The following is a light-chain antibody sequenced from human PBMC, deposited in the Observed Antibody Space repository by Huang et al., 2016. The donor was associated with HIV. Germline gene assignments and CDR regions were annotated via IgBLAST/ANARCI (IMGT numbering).Light chain of an antibody. CDR2: GTS. J-gene: IGKJ2*01. V-gene: IGKV3-20*01. CDR3: QQYGSSPPYT. CDR1: QTISSNY. Sequence: EVVLTQSPGTLSLSPGERATLSCRASQTISSNYFACYQQKPGQAPRLLIYGTSNRAIGIPYRFSGSGSGTDCTLTISRLEPEDFAVYYCQQYGSSPPYTFGQGTTLDIK.